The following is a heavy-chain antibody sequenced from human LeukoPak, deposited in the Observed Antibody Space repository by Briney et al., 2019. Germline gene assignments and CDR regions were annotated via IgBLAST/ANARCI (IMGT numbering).Heavy chain of an antibody. V-gene: IGHV5-51*01. CDR2: IYPGDSDT. D-gene: IGHD2-2*01. Sequence: GQSLQISCKGYGYSFTSYWIDWMGQIRGKGLEWMGIIYPGDSDTRSSPSFQGEVTISALKSISTAYLQWSRLKASDTAMYYCARGFGVPAAIVFGVSGWFDPWGQGTLVTVSS. CDR1: GYSFTSYW. CDR3: ARGFGVPAAIVFGVSGWFDP. J-gene: IGHJ5*02.